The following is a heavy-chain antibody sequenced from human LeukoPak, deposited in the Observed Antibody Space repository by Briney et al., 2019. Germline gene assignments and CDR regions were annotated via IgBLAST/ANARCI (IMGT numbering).Heavy chain of an antibody. Sequence: KAGGSLRLSCAASGFTFSDYYMTWIRQAPGKGLEWVSYITSSSGYTNHADSVKGRFTISRDNAKNSLYLQMNSLRAEDTAVYYCAHTPSSSWVSRIFDYWGQGTLVTVSS. D-gene: IGHD6-13*01. CDR2: ITSSSGYT. CDR1: GFTFSDYY. J-gene: IGHJ4*02. V-gene: IGHV3-11*03. CDR3: AHTPSSSWVSRIFDY.